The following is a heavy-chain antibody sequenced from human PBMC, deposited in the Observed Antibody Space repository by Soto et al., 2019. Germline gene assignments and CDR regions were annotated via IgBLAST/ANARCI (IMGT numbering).Heavy chain of an antibody. CDR2: ISSCSSYI. D-gene: IGHD3-10*01. V-gene: IGHV3-21*01. Sequence: GGSLRLSCAASGFTFSSYSMNWVRQAPGKGLEWVSSISSCSSYIYFADSVMGRFTISRDNAKNSLFLQMNSLRAEDTAVYYCARRAGSGSYYNSYYYYGMDVWGQGTTVTVSS. CDR1: GFTFSSYS. CDR3: ARRAGSGSYYNSYYYYGMDV. J-gene: IGHJ6*02.